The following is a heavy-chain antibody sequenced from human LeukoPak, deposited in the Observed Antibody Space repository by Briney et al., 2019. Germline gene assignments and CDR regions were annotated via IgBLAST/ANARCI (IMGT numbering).Heavy chain of an antibody. CDR3: ARDHFRSYDSSGYPDY. V-gene: IGHV3-21*01. CDR2: ISSSSSYI. CDR1: GFTFSSYS. J-gene: IGHJ4*02. Sequence: GGSLRLSCAASGFTFSSYSMNWVRQARGKGLEWVSSISSSSSYIYYADSVKGRFTISRDNAKNSLYLQMNSLRAEDTAVYYCARDHFRSYDSSGYPDYWGQGTLVTVSS. D-gene: IGHD3-22*01.